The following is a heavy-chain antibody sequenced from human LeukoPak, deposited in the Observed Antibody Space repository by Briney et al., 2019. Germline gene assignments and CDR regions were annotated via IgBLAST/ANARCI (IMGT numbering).Heavy chain of an antibody. CDR1: GFTFSSYW. V-gene: IGHV3-7*03. D-gene: IGHD4/OR15-4a*01. J-gene: IGHJ4*02. CDR2: IKQDASGE. Sequence: GGSLRLSCAASGFTFSSYWMSWVRQAPGKGLEWVAGIKQDASGEYCLDSVKGRFTISRDNSKNTLYLQMNSLRAEDTAVYYCARRAGAYSHPYDYWGQGTLVTVSS. CDR3: ARRAGAYSHPYDY.